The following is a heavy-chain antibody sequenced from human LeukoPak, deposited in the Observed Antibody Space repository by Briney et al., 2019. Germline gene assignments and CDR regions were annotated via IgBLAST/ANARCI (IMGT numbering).Heavy chain of an antibody. CDR3: AGGVPTTL. Sequence: PGGSLRPSCVASGFTFTNYAMSWVRQAPGKGLEWVSAISAGGGTTYYADSVKGRFTISRDSAKNSLYLQMNSLRAEDTAVYYCAGGVPTTLWGQGTLVTVSS. D-gene: IGHD1-26*01. CDR1: GFTFTNYA. CDR2: ISAGGGTT. V-gene: IGHV3-23*01. J-gene: IGHJ4*02.